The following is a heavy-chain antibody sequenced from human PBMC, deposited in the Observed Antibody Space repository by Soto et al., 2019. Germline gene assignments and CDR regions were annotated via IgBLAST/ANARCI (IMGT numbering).Heavy chain of an antibody. V-gene: IGHV3-7*03. J-gene: IGHJ4*02. CDR2: IKQDGSEK. Sequence: EVQLVESGGDLVQPGGSLRLSCAASGLTFSSYWMSWVRQAPGKGLEWVANIKQDGSEKYYVDSVKGRFTISRDNAKNSLHLQMNSLRAEDTAIYYCARGWSHFDYWGQGTLVTVSS. CDR1: GLTFSSYW. CDR3: ARGWSHFDY.